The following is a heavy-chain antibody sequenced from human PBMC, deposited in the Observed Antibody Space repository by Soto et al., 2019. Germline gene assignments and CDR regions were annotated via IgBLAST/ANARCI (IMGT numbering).Heavy chain of an antibody. Sequence: PGGSLRLSCAASGFTFSSYGMHWARQAPGKGLEWVAVISYDGSNKYYADSVKGRFTISRDNSKNTLYLQMNSLRAEDTAVYYCAKDRYSSSSWNYYYGMDVWGQGTTVTVSS. J-gene: IGHJ6*02. CDR2: ISYDGSNK. CDR3: AKDRYSSSSWNYYYGMDV. D-gene: IGHD6-6*01. CDR1: GFTFSSYG. V-gene: IGHV3-30*18.